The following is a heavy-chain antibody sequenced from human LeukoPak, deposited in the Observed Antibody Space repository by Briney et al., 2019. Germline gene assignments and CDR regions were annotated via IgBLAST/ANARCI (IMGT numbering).Heavy chain of an antibody. D-gene: IGHD4-17*01. V-gene: IGHV3-21*01. J-gene: IGHJ4*02. CDR1: GFTFSSYT. CDR2: ISSSSSYI. CDR3: ARDLWGTTVTTDYFDS. Sequence: GGSLRLSCAASGFTFSSYTMNWVRRAPGKGLEWVSSISSSSSYIYYADSVKGRFTISRDNAKNSLYLQMISLRAEDMAVYYCARDLWGTTVTTDYFDSWGQGTLVTVSS.